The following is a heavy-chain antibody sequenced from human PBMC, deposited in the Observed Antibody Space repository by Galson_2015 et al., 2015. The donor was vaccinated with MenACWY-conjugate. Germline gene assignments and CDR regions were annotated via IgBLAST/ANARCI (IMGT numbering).Heavy chain of an antibody. CDR1: GFTFSSYR. CDR3: AADYYDSGNYYTWGI. V-gene: IGHV3-21*01. D-gene: IGHD3-10*01. Sequence: SLRLSCAASGFTFSSYRLNWIRQAPGEGLEWISSISGSSSSMFYADSVKGRFTISSDNAKNSLYLQMNSLRAEDTAVYYCAADYYDSGNYYTWGIWGRGTVVTVSS. CDR2: ISGSSSSM. J-gene: IGHJ3*01.